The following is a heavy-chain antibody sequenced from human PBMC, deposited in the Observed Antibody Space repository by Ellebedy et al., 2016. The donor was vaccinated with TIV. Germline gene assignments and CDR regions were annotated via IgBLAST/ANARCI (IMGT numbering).Heavy chain of an antibody. CDR2: INAANGNT. CDR3: ARGMVRGVIGDY. CDR1: GYTFTGYTFTTYA. Sequence: AASVKVSCKASGYTFTGYTFTTYAMHWVRQAPGQKLEWMGWINAANGNTEYSQRFQGRVNSTRDTSASTSYMELSSLRSEDTAVYYCARGMVRGVIGDYWGQGTLVTVSS. V-gene: IGHV1-3*01. J-gene: IGHJ4*02. D-gene: IGHD3-10*01.